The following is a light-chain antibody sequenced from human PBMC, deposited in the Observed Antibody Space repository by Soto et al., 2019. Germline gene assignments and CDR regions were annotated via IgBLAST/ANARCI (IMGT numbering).Light chain of an antibody. CDR2: DND. CDR3: GTWDSSLSAWV. Sequence: QSVLTQPPSVSAAPGQKVTISCSGSGSNIGNNYVSWYQQLPGTAPKLLIYDNDKRPSGIPDRFSGSKSGTSATLGITGLQTGDEADYYCGTWDSSLSAWVFGGGTQLTVL. J-gene: IGLJ3*02. CDR1: GSNIGNNY. V-gene: IGLV1-51*01.